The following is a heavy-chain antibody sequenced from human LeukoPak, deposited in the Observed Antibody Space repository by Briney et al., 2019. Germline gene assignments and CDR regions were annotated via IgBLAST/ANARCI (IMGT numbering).Heavy chain of an antibody. D-gene: IGHD3-10*01. CDR2: IYYSGST. V-gene: IGHV4-59*01. Sequence: SETLSLTCTVSGGSISSYYWSWIRQPPGKGLEWIGYIYYSGSTNYNPSLKSRVTISVDTSKNQFSLKLSSVTAADTAVYYCARDRDWFDPWGQGTLVTVSS. CDR1: GGSISSYY. CDR3: ARDRDWFDP. J-gene: IGHJ5*02.